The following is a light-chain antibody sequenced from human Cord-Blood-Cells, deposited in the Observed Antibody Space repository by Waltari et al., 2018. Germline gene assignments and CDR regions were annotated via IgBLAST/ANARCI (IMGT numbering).Light chain of an antibody. CDR2: AAS. J-gene: IGKJ3*01. CDR1: QSISSY. Sequence: DIQMTQSPSSLSASVGDRVTITFRASQSISSYLNWYQQKPGKAPKLLIYAASSLQSGVPSRCSGSGSGTDFTLTINSLQPEDFATYYCQQSYSTPFTFGPGTKVDIK. V-gene: IGKV1-39*01. CDR3: QQSYSTPFT.